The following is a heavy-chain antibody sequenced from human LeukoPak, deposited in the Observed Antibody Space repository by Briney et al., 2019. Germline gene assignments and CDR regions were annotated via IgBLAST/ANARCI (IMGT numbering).Heavy chain of an antibody. CDR2: ISSSSSYI. D-gene: IGHD3-22*01. CDR1: GFTFSSYS. V-gene: IGHV3-21*04. Sequence: GGSLRLSCAASGFTFSSYSMNWVRQAPGKGLEWVSSISSSSSYIYYADSVKGRFTISRDNSKNTLYLQMNSLRAEDTAVYYCAKPPTFYYDSSGYFPDDYWGQGTLVTVSS. J-gene: IGHJ4*02. CDR3: AKPPTFYYDSSGYFPDDY.